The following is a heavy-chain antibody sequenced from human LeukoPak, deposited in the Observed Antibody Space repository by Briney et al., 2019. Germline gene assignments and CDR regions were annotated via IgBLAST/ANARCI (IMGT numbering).Heavy chain of an antibody. D-gene: IGHD5-18*01. CDR1: GFTFSSYG. V-gene: IGHV3-30*02. Sequence: GGSLRLSCAAPGFTFSSYGMHWVRQAPGKGLEWVAFIRYDGSNKYYADSVKGRFTISRDNAKNSLYLQMNSLRAEDTAVYYCASPMVDTAMVDYYYYMDVWGKGTTVTVSS. CDR3: ASPMVDTAMVDYYYYMDV. CDR2: IRYDGSNK. J-gene: IGHJ6*03.